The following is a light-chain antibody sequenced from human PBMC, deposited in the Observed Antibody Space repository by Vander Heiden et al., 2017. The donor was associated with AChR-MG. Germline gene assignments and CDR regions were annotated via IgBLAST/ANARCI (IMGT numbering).Light chain of an antibody. CDR3: QQCESTPWT. J-gene: IGKJ1*01. CDR1: QSISSY. Sequence: DIQMTQSPSSLSASVGDRVTITCRASQSISSYLNCSQQKPGKAPKLLIYAASSLQSGVPSTFSGSGSGTAFTLTIIRLQPEDFATYYCQQCESTPWTFGQGTKVELK. CDR2: AAS. V-gene: IGKV1-39*01.